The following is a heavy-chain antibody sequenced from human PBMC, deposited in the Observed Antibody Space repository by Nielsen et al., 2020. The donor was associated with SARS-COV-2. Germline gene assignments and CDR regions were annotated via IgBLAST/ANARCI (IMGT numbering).Heavy chain of an antibody. CDR1: GFTFSSYA. CDR2: ISGSGGST. V-gene: IGHV3-23*01. CDR3: AKTNYDFWSGYGLYFDY. Sequence: GGSLRLSCAASGFTFSSYAMSWVRQAPGKGLEWVSAISGSGGSTYYADSVKGRFTISRDNSKNTLYLQMNSLRAEDTAVYYCAKTNYDFWSGYGLYFDYWGQGTLVTVSS. J-gene: IGHJ4*02. D-gene: IGHD3-3*01.